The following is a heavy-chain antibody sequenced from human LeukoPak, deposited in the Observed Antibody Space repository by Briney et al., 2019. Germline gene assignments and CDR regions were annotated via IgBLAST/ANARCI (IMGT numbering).Heavy chain of an antibody. CDR2: ISWNSLRI. CDR3: AKEGRLYDFDY. J-gene: IGHJ4*02. V-gene: IGHV3-9*01. Sequence: GRPLRLSCAASGFTFDDYAMHWVRQAPGKGLEWVSGISWNSLRIDYADSVKGRFSISRDNAKNSLYLQMNSLTADDTALYYCAKEGRLYDFDYWGQGTLVTVSS. D-gene: IGHD3-16*02. CDR1: GFTFDDYA.